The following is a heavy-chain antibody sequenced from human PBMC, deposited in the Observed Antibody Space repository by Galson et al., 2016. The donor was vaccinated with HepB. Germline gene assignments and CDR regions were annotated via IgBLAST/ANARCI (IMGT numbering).Heavy chain of an antibody. CDR1: GDSISSSNW. V-gene: IGHV4-4*02. CDR2: IFHSVST. J-gene: IGHJ5*02. Sequence: SETLSLTCAVSGDSISSSNWWSWVRQPPGKGLEWIGEIFHSVSTNYNPSLKSRVTISVDNSKNQFSLKLISETAADTAVYYCAKRLFGSNWFDPWGQGTLVTVSS. D-gene: IGHD3-16*01. CDR3: AKRLFGSNWFDP.